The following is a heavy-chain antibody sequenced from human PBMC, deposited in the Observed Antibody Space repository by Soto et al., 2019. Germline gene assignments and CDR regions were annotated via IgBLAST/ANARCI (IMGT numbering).Heavy chain of an antibody. CDR3: ARGIWLRSSFDY. J-gene: IGHJ4*02. Sequence: QVQLQQWGAGLLKPSETLSLTCAVYGGSFSGYYWSWIRQPPGKGLEWIGEINHSGSTNYNPSLKSRVTISVDTSKNQFSLKLSSVTAADTAVYYCARGIWLRSSFDYWGQGTLVTVSS. D-gene: IGHD5-12*01. V-gene: IGHV4-34*01. CDR1: GGSFSGYY. CDR2: INHSGST.